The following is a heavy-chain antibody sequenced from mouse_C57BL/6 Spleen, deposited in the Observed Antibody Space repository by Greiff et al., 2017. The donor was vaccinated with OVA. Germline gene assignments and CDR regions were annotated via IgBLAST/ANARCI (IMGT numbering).Heavy chain of an antibody. Sequence: DVQLVESGGGLVKPGGSLKLSCAASGFTFSDYGMHWVRQAPEKGLEWVAYISSGSSTIYYADTVKGRFTISRDNAKNTLFLRMTSLRSEDTAMYYCARADYDQFAYWGQGTLVTVSA. D-gene: IGHD2-4*01. V-gene: IGHV5-17*01. CDR1: GFTFSDYG. J-gene: IGHJ3*01. CDR2: ISSGSSTI. CDR3: ARADYDQFAY.